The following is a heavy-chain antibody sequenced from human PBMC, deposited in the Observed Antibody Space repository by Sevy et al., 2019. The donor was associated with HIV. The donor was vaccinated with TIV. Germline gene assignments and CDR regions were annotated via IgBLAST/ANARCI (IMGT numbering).Heavy chain of an antibody. D-gene: IGHD4-17*01. J-gene: IGHJ6*03. CDR1: GYTFTTYG. Sequence: APVKVSCSASGYTFTTYGISWVRQAPRQGLERKGWISAYNSNTNYAQKFRGRVIMTTDTSTSTAYMELRSLRSDDTAVYYCARHGDSLHDYCDYDQFYYYFHMDVWGTGTTVTVSS. CDR2: ISAYNSNT. CDR3: ARHGDSLHDYCDYDQFYYYFHMDV. V-gene: IGHV1-18*01.